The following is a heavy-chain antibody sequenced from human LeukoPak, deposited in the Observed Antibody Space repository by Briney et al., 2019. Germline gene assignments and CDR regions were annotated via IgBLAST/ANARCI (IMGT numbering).Heavy chain of an antibody. CDR1: GFTFSSYS. CDR2: ISSSSSTI. CDR3: ARDPSNGYNPYDAFDI. D-gene: IGHD5-24*01. V-gene: IGHV3-48*01. Sequence: GGSLRLSCAASGFTFSSYSMNWVRQAPGKGLEGVSYISSSSSTIYYADSVKGRFTISRDNAKNSLYLQMNSLRAEDTAVYYCARDPSNGYNPYDAFDIWGQGTMVTVSS. J-gene: IGHJ3*02.